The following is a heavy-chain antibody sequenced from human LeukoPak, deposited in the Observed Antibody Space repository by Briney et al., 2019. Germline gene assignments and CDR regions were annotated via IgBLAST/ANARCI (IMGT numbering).Heavy chain of an antibody. CDR3: AGRYNYGATYTFDI. V-gene: IGHV4-4*07. Sequence: SETLSLTCTVSGGSISSYYWSWIRQPAGKGLEWIGRIHTSGSTNYNPSLRSRVTMSADTSKNQFSLKLSSVTAADTAVYYCAGRYNYGATYTFDIWGQGTMVTVSS. CDR2: IHTSGST. J-gene: IGHJ3*02. CDR1: GGSISSYY. D-gene: IGHD5-18*01.